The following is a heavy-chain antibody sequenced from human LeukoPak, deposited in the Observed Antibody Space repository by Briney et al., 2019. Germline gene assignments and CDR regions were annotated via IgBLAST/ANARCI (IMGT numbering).Heavy chain of an antibody. D-gene: IGHD6-13*01. Sequence: SVKVSCKASGGTFSSYAISWVRQAPGQGHEWMGGIIPIFGTANYAQKFQGRVTITTDESTSTDYMELSSLRSDDPAVDYCGCHGISAAGYFDYWGQGTLVTVSS. CDR1: GGTFSSYA. J-gene: IGHJ4*02. CDR3: GCHGISAAGYFDY. V-gene: IGHV1-69*05. CDR2: IIPIFGTA.